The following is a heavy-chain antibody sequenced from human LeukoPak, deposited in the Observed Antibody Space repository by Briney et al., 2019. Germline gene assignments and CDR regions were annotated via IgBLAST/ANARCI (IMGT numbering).Heavy chain of an antibody. D-gene: IGHD3-10*01. CDR1: GGSISSSNYY. CDR2: IFYSGST. Sequence: SETLSLTCSVSGGSISSSNYYWGWIRQPPGKGLEWIGTIFYSGSTNYNPSLKSRVTISVDTSKNQFSLKLSSVTAADTAVYYCARLGEDTGAGWFDPWGQGTLVTVSS. CDR3: ARLGEDTGAGWFDP. V-gene: IGHV4-39*07. J-gene: IGHJ5*02.